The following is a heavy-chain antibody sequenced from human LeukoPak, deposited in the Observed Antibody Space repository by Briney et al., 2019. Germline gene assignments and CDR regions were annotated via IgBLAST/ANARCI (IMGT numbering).Heavy chain of an antibody. CDR1: GFTFDDYG. D-gene: IGHD3-10*02. CDR3: AELGITMIGGV. V-gene: IGHV3-20*04. J-gene: IGHJ6*04. CDR2: INWNGGST. Sequence: GGSLRLSCAASGFTFDDYGMSWVRQAPGKGLEWVSGINWNGGSTGYADSAKGRFTISRDNAKNSLYLQMNSLRAEDTAVYYCAELGITMIGGVWGKGTTVTISS.